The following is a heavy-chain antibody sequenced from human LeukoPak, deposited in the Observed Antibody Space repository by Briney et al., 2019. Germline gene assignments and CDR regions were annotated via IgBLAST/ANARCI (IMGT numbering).Heavy chain of an antibody. D-gene: IGHD6-19*01. J-gene: IGHJ4*02. V-gene: IGHV1-2*02. CDR2: INPNSGGT. Sequence: ASVKVSCKASGYTFTGYYMHWVRQAPGQGLEWMGWINPNSGGTNYAQKFQGRVTMTRDTSTSTAYMELRSLRSDDTAVYYCARAAVPVLIDYWGQGTLVTVSS. CDR1: GYTFTGYY. CDR3: ARAAVPVLIDY.